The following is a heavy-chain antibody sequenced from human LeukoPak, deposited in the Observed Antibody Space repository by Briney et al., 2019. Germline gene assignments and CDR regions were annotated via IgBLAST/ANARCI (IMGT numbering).Heavy chain of an antibody. CDR3: ARDYYGSGSCPVRDSGWFDP. Sequence: GGSLRLSCAASGFTFSSYEMNWVRQAPGKGLEWVSYISSSGSTIYYADSVKGRFTISRDNAKNSLYLQMNSLRAEDTAVYYCARDYYGSGSCPVRDSGWFDPWGQGTLVTVSS. CDR1: GFTFSSYE. CDR2: ISSSGSTI. D-gene: IGHD3-10*01. J-gene: IGHJ5*02. V-gene: IGHV3-48*03.